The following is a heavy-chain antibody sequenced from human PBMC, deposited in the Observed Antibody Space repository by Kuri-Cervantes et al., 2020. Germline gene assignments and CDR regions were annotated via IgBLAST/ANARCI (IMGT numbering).Heavy chain of an antibody. CDR2: ISAYNGNT. Sequence: ASVKVSCKASGYTFTSYGISWVRQAPGQGLEWMGWISAYNGNTNYAQKLQGRVTMTTDTSTSTAYMELRSLRSEDTAVYYCATRAPYIVVVPAAANAFDIWGQGTVVTVSS. J-gene: IGHJ3*02. CDR1: GYTFTSYG. V-gene: IGHV1-18*01. D-gene: IGHD2-2*01. CDR3: ATRAPYIVVVPAAANAFDI.